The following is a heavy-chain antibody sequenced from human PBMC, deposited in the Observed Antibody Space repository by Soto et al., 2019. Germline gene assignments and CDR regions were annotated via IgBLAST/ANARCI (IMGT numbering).Heavy chain of an antibody. V-gene: IGHV1-69*13. Sequence: GASVKVSCKASGGTFSSYAISWVRQAPGQGLEWMGGIIPIFGTANYAQKFQGRVTITADESTSTAYMELRSLRSDDTAVYYCARSSGYSYGFDYWGQGTLVTVSS. CDR2: IIPIFGTA. CDR3: ARSSGYSYGFDY. D-gene: IGHD5-18*01. CDR1: GGTFSSYA. J-gene: IGHJ4*02.